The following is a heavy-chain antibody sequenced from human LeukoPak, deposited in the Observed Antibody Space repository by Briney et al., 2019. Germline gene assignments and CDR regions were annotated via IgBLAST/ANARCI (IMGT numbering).Heavy chain of an antibody. CDR2: IYYSGST. Sequence: PSETLSLTCTVSGGSISSSSYYWGWIRQPPGKGLEWIGSIYYSGSTYYNPSLKSRVTISVDTSKNQFSLMLSSVTAADTAVYYCARSANRRWFDPWGQGTLVTVSS. V-gene: IGHV4-39*07. CDR1: GGSISSSSYY. CDR3: ARSANRRWFDP. J-gene: IGHJ5*02.